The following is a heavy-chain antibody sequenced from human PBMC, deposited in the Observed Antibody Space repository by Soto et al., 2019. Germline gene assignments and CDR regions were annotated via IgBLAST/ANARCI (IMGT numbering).Heavy chain of an antibody. D-gene: IGHD2-21*02. V-gene: IGHV1-46*01. CDR3: ARDGPGDCGGDCPDAFDI. J-gene: IGHJ3*02. CDR1: GYTFTSYY. Sequence: ASVKVSCKASGYTFTSYYMHWVRQAPGQGLEWMGIINPSGGSTSYAQKFQGRVTMTRDTSTSTVYMELSSLRSEDTAVYYCARDGPGDCGGDCPDAFDIWGQGTMVTV. CDR2: INPSGGST.